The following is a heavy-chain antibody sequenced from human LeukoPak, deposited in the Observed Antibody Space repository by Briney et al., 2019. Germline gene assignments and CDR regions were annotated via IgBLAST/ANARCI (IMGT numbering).Heavy chain of an antibody. CDR2: IYYSGST. V-gene: IGHV4-59*01. J-gene: IGHJ5*02. D-gene: IGHD3-9*01. CDR3: AKGKGAGDILTGYYIDWFDP. Sequence: SETLSLTCTVSGGSISSYYWSWIRQPPGKGLEWIGYIYYSGSTNYNPSLKSRVTISVDTSKNQFSLKLSSVTAADTAVYYCAKGKGAGDILTGYYIDWFDPWGQGTLVTVSS. CDR1: GGSISSYY.